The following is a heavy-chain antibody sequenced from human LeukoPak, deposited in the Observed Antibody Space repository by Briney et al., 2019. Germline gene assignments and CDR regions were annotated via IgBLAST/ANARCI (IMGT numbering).Heavy chain of an antibody. Sequence: GGSLRLSCVASGFTFRIYGMNWVRQAPGKGLEWVAVISYDGSYQAYADSVKGRFTVSRDSSKNTLYLQLNSLRPEDTGLYYCARERRRDGYNYKDYWGQGTQVSVSS. CDR2: ISYDGSYQ. D-gene: IGHD5-24*01. CDR3: ARERRRDGYNYKDY. J-gene: IGHJ4*02. V-gene: IGHV3-30*19. CDR1: GFTFRIYG.